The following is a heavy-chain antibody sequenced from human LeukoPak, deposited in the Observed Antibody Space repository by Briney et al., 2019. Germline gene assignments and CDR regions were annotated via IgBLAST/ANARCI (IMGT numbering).Heavy chain of an antibody. CDR1: GFTFSDYY. CDR3: ARVIPYGSGSRWFDP. CDR2: ISSSGSTI. V-gene: IGHV3-11*01. J-gene: IGHJ5*02. D-gene: IGHD3-10*01. Sequence: TPGGSLRLSCAASGFTFSDYYMSWIRQAPGKGLEWVSYISSSGSTIYYADSVKGRFTISRDNAKNSLYLQMNSLRAEDTAVYYCARVIPYGSGSRWFDPWGQGTLVTVSS.